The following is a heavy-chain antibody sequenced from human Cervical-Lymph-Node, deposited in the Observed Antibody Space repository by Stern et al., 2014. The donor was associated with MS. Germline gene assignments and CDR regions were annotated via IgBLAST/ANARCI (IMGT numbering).Heavy chain of an antibody. Sequence: EVQLEESGAEVKKPGESLKISCKGSGYNFTSYWIGWVRQMPGKGLEWMGIIYPGDSDTRYSPSFQGQVTISADKSIRTAYLQWSSLKASDTAMYYCARHCAKREQCAFDYWGQGTLVTVSS. CDR3: ARHCAKREQCAFDY. V-gene: IGHV5-51*01. CDR1: GYNFTSYW. D-gene: IGHD6-19*01. J-gene: IGHJ4*02. CDR2: IYPGDSDT.